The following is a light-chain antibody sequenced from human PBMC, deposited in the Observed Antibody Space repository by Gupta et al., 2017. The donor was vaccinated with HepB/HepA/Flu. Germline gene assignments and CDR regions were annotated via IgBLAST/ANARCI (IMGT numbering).Light chain of an antibody. J-gene: IGLJ2*01. V-gene: IGLV1-40*01. Sequence: QSVLTQPPSVSGAPGQRVAISCTGSSSNIGAGYDVHWYQQFPGTVPRLLIYSNTKRPSGVPDRFTGSNSGTSASLTITGLQAEDEADYYCQSRDSSLSGEVFGGGTRLTVL. CDR3: QSRDSSLSGEV. CDR1: SSNIGAGYD. CDR2: SNT.